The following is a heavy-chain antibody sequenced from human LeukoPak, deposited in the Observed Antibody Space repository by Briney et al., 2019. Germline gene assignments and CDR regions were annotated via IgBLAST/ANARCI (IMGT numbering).Heavy chain of an antibody. J-gene: IGHJ4*02. Sequence: GGSLRLSCAASGFTVSSNYMSWVRQAPGKGLEWVSVIYSGGSTYYADSVKGRFTISRDNSKNTLYLQMNSLRAEDTAVYYCVKTRQWLVREDYFDYWGQGTLVTVSS. V-gene: IGHV3-53*01. D-gene: IGHD6-19*01. CDR1: GFTVSSNY. CDR2: IYSGGST. CDR3: VKTRQWLVREDYFDY.